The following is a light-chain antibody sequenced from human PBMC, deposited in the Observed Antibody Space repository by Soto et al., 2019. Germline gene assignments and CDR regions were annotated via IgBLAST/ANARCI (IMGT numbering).Light chain of an antibody. V-gene: IGKV1-5*03. CDR2: KAS. Sequence: DIQVTQSPSTLSASVGDRATITCRASQSISSWLAWYQQKPGKAPKLLIYKASSLESGVPSRFSGSGSGTEFTLTISSLKPDDFATDDCQQYHSYWTFGQGTKVDIK. J-gene: IGKJ1*01. CDR3: QQYHSYWT. CDR1: QSISSW.